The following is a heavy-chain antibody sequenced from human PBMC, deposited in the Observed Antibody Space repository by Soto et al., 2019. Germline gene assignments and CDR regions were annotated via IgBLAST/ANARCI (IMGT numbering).Heavy chain of an antibody. CDR1: GYTFTSYG. J-gene: IGHJ4*02. V-gene: IGHV1-18*01. CDR2: ISAYNGNT. D-gene: IGHD3-22*01. Sequence: ASVKVSCKASGYTFTSYGISWVRQAPGQGLEWMGWISAYNGNTNYAQKLQGRVTMTTDTSTSTAYMGLRSLRSDDTAVYYCARDLRPNPMIVVWYYFDYRGQGTLVTVSS. CDR3: ARDLRPNPMIVVWYYFDY.